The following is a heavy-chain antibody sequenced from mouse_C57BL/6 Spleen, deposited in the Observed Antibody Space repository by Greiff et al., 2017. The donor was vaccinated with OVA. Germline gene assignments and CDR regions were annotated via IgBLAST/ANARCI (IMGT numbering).Heavy chain of an antibody. CDR3: ARKVASGNYDAMDD. D-gene: IGHD1-3*01. J-gene: IGHJ4*01. V-gene: IGHV1-64*01. CDR1: GYTFTSYW. CDR2: IHPNSGST. Sequence: QVQLQQPGAELVKPGASVKLSCKASGYTFTSYWMHWVKQRPGQGLEWIGMIHPNSGSTNYNEKFKSKTTLTVDNSSSTAYMQLSSLTSEDSAVYYCARKVASGNYDAMDDWGQGTSVTVSS.